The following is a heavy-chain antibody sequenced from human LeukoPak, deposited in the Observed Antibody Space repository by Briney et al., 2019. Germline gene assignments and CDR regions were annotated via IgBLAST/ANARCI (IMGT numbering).Heavy chain of an antibody. CDR2: ISAYNGNT. CDR1: GYTFTSYG. CDR3: ARDGSYSNNWFDP. J-gene: IGHJ5*02. Sequence: ASVKVSCKASGYTFTSYGISWVRQAPGQGLEWMGWISAYNGNTNYAQKFQGRVTMTRDTSISTAYMELSRLRSDDTAVYYCARDGSYSNNWFDPWGQGTLVTVSS. V-gene: IGHV1-18*01. D-gene: IGHD4-11*01.